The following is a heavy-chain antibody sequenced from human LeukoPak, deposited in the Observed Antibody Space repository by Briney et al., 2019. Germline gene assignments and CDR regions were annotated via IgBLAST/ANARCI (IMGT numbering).Heavy chain of an antibody. CDR3: ARVLAAGRSH. J-gene: IGHJ4*02. CDR2: ISSSGSTI. D-gene: IGHD6-13*01. CDR1: GFTFSSYE. Sequence: PGGSLRLSCAASGFTFSSYEMNWVRQAPGKGLEWVSYISSSGSTIYYADSVKGRFTISRDNAKNSLYLQMNSLRAEDTAVYYCARVLAAGRSHWGQGTLVTVSS. V-gene: IGHV3-48*03.